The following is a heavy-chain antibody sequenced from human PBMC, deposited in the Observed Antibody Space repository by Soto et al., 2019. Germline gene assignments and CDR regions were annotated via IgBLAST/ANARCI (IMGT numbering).Heavy chain of an antibody. J-gene: IGHJ4*02. CDR3: ASLMGNSTGWVDY. D-gene: IGHD2-8*01. V-gene: IGHV1-69*02. CDR2: IIPIISIV. CDR1: GGVFSSHT. Sequence: QVQLVQSGAEVKKPGSSVKVSCKASGGVFSSHTISWVRQAPGQGLEWMGRIIPIISIVNYAQKFQDRATITADKPTNTAYRELNNLSREDTAVYFCASLMGNSTGWVDYWGQGTLVTVSS.